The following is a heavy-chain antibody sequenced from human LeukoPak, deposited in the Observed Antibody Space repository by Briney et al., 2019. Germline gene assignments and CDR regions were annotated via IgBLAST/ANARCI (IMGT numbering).Heavy chain of an antibody. J-gene: IGHJ4*02. D-gene: IGHD6-6*01. CDR3: ARDSIAARYYFDY. CDR2: ISSSGTI. CDR1: GFTFSDYY. V-gene: IGHV3-11*04. Sequence: GGSLRLSCAASGFTFSDYYMSWIRQAPGKGLEWVSYISSSGTIYYADSVKGRFTISRDNAKNSLYLQMNSLRAEDTAVYYCARDSIAARYYFDYWGQGTLVTVSS.